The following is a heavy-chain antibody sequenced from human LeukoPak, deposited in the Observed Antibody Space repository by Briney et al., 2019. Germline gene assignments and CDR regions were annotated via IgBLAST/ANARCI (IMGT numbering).Heavy chain of an antibody. CDR1: GFTFSSYS. Sequence: PGGSLRLSCAASGFTFSSYSMNWVRQAPGKGLEWVSSISSSSSYIYYADSVKGRFTISRDNSKNTLYLQMNSLRAEDTAVYYCARDPHYDSSGWVDYWGQGTLVTVSS. J-gene: IGHJ4*02. D-gene: IGHD3-22*01. V-gene: IGHV3-21*01. CDR3: ARDPHYDSSGWVDY. CDR2: ISSSSSYI.